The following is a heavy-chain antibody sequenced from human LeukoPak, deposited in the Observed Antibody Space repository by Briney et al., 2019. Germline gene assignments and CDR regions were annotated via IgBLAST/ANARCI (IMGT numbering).Heavy chain of an antibody. V-gene: IGHV3-33*06. Sequence: GRSLRLSCAASGFTFSSYGMHWVRQAPGKGLEWVAVIWYDGSNKYCADSVKGRFTISRDNSKNTLYLQMNSLRAEDTAVYYCAKESDYYGSGSSVRRYFDYWGQGTLVTVSS. CDR2: IWYDGSNK. CDR3: AKESDYYGSGSSVRRYFDY. D-gene: IGHD3-10*01. J-gene: IGHJ4*02. CDR1: GFTFSSYG.